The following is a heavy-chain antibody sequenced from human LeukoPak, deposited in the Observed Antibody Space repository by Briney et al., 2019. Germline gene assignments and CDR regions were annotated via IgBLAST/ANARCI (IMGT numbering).Heavy chain of an antibody. CDR3: AGDEYSSSWYDY. V-gene: IGHV1-18*01. CDR1: GYTFTSYG. D-gene: IGHD6-13*01. Sequence: ASVKVSCKASGYTFTSYGISWVRQAPGQGLEWMGWISAYNGNTNYAQKLQGRVTMTTDTATSTAYMELRSLRSDDTAVYYCAGDEYSSSWYDYWGQGTLVTVSS. J-gene: IGHJ4*02. CDR2: ISAYNGNT.